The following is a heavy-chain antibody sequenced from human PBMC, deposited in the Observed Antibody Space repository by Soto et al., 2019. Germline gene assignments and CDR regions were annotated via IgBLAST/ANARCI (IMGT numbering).Heavy chain of an antibody. CDR3: ARDGGRHSGGIDY. Sequence: QVQLVQSGAEVKKPGSSVKVSCKASGGTFSSYSINWVRQAPGQGLEWMGEIIPIFGTANYAQKIQGRVTITADESTSTAYMELSSLRSEDTAVYYCARDGGRHSGGIDYWGQGTRVTVSS. V-gene: IGHV1-69*01. CDR1: GGTFSSYS. J-gene: IGHJ4*02. CDR2: IIPIFGTA. D-gene: IGHD1-26*01.